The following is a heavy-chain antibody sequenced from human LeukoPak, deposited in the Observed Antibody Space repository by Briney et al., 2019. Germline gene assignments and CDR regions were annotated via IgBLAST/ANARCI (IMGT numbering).Heavy chain of an antibody. D-gene: IGHD7-27*01. CDR1: GFTFNSYE. CDR3: ARDLNWETY. V-gene: IGHV3-7*01. J-gene: IGHJ4*02. Sequence: GGSLRLSCAASGFTFNSYEMNWVRQAPGKGLEWVANIKTDGSLTYYVDSVKGRFTISRDNAKNSLYLQMNSLRAEDTAVYYCARDLNWETYWGQGTLVSVSS. CDR2: IKTDGSLT.